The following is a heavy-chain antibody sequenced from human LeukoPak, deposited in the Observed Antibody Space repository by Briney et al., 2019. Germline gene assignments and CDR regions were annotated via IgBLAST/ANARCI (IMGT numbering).Heavy chain of an antibody. CDR2: IKQDGSEK. J-gene: IGHJ4*02. CDR3: ARGIAVTAGNVYY. D-gene: IGHD6-19*01. CDR1: GFTFNSYW. Sequence: QSGGSLRLSCAASGFTFNSYWMTWVRQAPGKGLEWVANIKQDGSEKNYADSVKGRFTIARDNAQNSLYLQMNSLRAEDTAVYYCARGIAVTAGNVYYWGQGTLATVSS. V-gene: IGHV3-7*04.